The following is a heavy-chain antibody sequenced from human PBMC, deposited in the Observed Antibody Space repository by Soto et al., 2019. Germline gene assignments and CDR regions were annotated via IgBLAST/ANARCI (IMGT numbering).Heavy chain of an antibody. CDR3: ANQAVGHPGLLWFGELRY. CDR2: ISYDGSNK. J-gene: IGHJ4*02. Sequence: QVQLVESGGGVVQPGRSLRLSCAASGFTFSSYGMHWVRQAPGKGLEWVAVISYDGSNKYYADSVKGRFTISRDNSKNTLYLQMNSLRAEDTAVYYCANQAVGHPGLLWFGELRYWGQGTLVTVPS. D-gene: IGHD3-10*01. CDR1: GFTFSSYG. V-gene: IGHV3-30*18.